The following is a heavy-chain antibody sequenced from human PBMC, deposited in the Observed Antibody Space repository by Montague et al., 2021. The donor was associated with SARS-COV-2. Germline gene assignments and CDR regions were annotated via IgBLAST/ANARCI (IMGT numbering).Heavy chain of an antibody. D-gene: IGHD1-1*01. CDR3: ARHLRVGNRWNGFKADY. J-gene: IGHJ4*02. V-gene: IGHV4-39*01. CDR2: NCCSGST. CDR1: GDSISSTDHY. Sequence: SETLSLTCTVSGDSISSTDHYWAWMRPPPGQGREWIASNCCSGSTCYNPSLKSRVTISVDTSKNLFSLQLNSVTPADTSVYYCARHLRVGNRWNGFKADYWGQGALVSVSS.